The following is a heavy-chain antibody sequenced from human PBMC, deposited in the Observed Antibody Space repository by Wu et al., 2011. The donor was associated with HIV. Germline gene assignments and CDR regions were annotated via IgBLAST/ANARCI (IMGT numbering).Heavy chain of an antibody. V-gene: IGHV1-69*05. J-gene: IGHJ4*02. D-gene: IGHD3-10*01. CDR1: GGTFSSYA. CDR3: AIRDYYGSGSYYKYFDY. Sequence: QVQLVQSGAEVKKPGSSVKVSCKASGGTFSSYAISWVRQAPGQGLEWMGGIIPIFGTAHYTQKFQGRVTITTDESTSTAYMELSSLRSEDTAVYYCAIRDYYGSGSYYKYFDYWGQGTLVTVSP. CDR2: IIPIFGTA.